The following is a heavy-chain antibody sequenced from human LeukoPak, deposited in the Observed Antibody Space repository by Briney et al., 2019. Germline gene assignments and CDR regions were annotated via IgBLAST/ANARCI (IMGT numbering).Heavy chain of an antibody. CDR2: IRSSGSTI. CDR3: ARQMGCSSTSCYRCYYYYGMDV. D-gene: IGHD2-2*01. J-gene: IGHJ6*02. CDR1: GFTFSDYY. Sequence: GALRLSCAASGFTFSDYYMSWIRQAPGKGLEWVSYIRSSGSTIYYADSVKGRFTISRDNAKNSLYLQMNSLRAEDTAVYYCARQMGCSSTSCYRCYYYYGMDVWGQGTTVTVSS. V-gene: IGHV3-11*01.